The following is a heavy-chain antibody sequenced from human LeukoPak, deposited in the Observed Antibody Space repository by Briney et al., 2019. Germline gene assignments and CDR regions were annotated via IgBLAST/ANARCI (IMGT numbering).Heavy chain of an antibody. CDR3: ARGRPLLYSSGWSSDY. D-gene: IGHD6-19*01. CDR2: ISSSNSYI. J-gene: IGHJ4*02. CDR1: GFTFSSYS. V-gene: IGHV3-21*01. Sequence: GGSLRLSCAASGFTFSSYSMNWVRQAPGKGLEWVSSISSSNSYIYYADSMKGRFTISRDNAKNSLYLQANSLRAEDTAVYYCARGRPLLYSSGWSSDYWGQGALVTVSS.